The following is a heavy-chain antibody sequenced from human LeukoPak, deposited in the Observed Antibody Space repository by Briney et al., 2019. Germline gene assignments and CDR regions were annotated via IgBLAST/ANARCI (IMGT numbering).Heavy chain of an antibody. V-gene: IGHV4-59*02. D-gene: IGHD6-13*01. CDR3: ARAYSIAAVLDY. Sequence: SETLSLTCTVSGASVSSSYWSWIRQPPGKGLEWIGYIHYSGSTNYNPSLKSRVTMSVDTSKNQFSLKLNSVTAPDTAMYYCARAYSIAAVLDYWGQGTLVTVSS. CDR1: GASVSSSY. CDR2: IHYSGST. J-gene: IGHJ4*02.